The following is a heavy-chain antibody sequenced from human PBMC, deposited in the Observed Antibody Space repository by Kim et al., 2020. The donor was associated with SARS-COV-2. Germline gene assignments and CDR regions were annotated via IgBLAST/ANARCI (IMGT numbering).Heavy chain of an antibody. J-gene: IGHJ4*02. Sequence: SETLSLTCAVYGGSFSGYYWSWIRQPPGKGLEWIGEINHSGSTNYNPSLKSRVTISVDTSKNQFSLKLSSVTAADTAVYYCARGRYSNYKYWGQGTLVTV. CDR2: INHSGST. D-gene: IGHD4-4*01. CDR1: GGSFSGYY. CDR3: ARGRYSNYKY. V-gene: IGHV4-34*01.